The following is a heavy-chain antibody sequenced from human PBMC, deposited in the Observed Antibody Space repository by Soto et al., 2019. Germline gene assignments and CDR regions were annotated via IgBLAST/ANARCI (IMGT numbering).Heavy chain of an antibody. Sequence: ASVKVSCKASGGTFSSYTISWVRQAHGQGLEWMGRIIPILGIANYAQKFQGRVTITADKSTSTAYMELSSLRSEDTAVYYCAREKDLPAAISSWFDPWGQGTLVTVSS. CDR3: AREKDLPAAISSWFDP. J-gene: IGHJ5*02. D-gene: IGHD2-2*01. CDR2: IIPILGIA. CDR1: GGTFSSYT. V-gene: IGHV1-69*04.